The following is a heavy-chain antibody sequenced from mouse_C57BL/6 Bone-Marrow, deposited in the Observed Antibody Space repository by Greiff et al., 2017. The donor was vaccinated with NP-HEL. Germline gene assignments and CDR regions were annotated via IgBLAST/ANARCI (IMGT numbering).Heavy chain of an antibody. CDR3: ATLGDYYFYAMDY. CDR2: INPYNGGT. V-gene: IGHV1-19*01. J-gene: IGHJ4*01. Sequence: EVQLQQSGPVLVKPGASVKMSCKASGYTFTDYYMNWVKQSHGKSLEWIGVINPYNGGTSYNQKFKGKATLTVDKSSSTAYMELNSLTSEDSAVYYCATLGDYYFYAMDYWGQGTSVTVSS. D-gene: IGHD2-13*01. CDR1: GYTFTDYY.